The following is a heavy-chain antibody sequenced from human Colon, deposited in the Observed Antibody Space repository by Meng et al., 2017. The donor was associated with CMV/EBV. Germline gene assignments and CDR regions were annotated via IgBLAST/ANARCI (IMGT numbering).Heavy chain of an antibody. Sequence: GESLKISCAASGFSFSNTWMTWVRQIPGKGLQWVANINEDGSKIFYVDSVKGRFTVSRDNAKDSIYLQMNNLRVEDSGTYYCVKDDNDYMGEIASWGQGTLVTVSS. J-gene: IGHJ5*02. D-gene: IGHD3-16*01. V-gene: IGHV3-7*03. CDR3: VKDDNDYMGEIAS. CDR2: INEDGSKI. CDR1: GFSFSNTW.